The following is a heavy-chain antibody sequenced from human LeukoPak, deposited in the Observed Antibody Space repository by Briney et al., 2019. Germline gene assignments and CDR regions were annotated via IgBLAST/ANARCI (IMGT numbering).Heavy chain of an antibody. V-gene: IGHV4-39*07. CDR3: ASHYYDFWSGYYTGVWFDP. Sequence: PGGSLKLSCAASGFTFSSYEMNWVRQAPGKGLEWIGSIYYSGSTYYNPSLKSRVTVSVDTSKNQFSLKLSSVTAADTAVYYCASHYYDFWSGYYTGVWFDPWGQGTLVTVSS. CDR2: IYYSGST. CDR1: GFTFSSYE. D-gene: IGHD3-3*01. J-gene: IGHJ5*02.